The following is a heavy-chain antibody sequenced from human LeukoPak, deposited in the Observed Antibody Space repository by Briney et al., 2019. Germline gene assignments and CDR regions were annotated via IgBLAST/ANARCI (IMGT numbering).Heavy chain of an antibody. J-gene: IGHJ3*02. Sequence: TSETLSLTCAVYGGSFSGYYWSWIRQPPGKGLEWIGEINHSGSTNYNPSLKSRVTISVDTSKNQFSLKLSSVTAADTAVYYCARFYSVDAFDIWGQGTMVTVSS. CDR1: GGSFSGYY. D-gene: IGHD2-21*01. V-gene: IGHV4-34*01. CDR3: ARFYSVDAFDI. CDR2: INHSGST.